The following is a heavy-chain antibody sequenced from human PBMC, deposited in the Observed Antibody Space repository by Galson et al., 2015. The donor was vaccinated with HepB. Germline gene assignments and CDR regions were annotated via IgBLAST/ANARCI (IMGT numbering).Heavy chain of an antibody. V-gene: IGHV3-30-3*01. CDR1: GFTFSSYA. D-gene: IGHD6-19*01. CDR2: ISYDGSNK. J-gene: IGHJ4*02. CDR3: ARMVEQWLVMGPFDY. Sequence: SLRLSCAASGFTFSSYAMHWVRQAPGKGLEWVAVISYDGSNKYYADSVKGRFTISRDNSKNTLYLQMNSLRAEDTAVYYCARMVEQWLVMGPFDYWGQGTLVTVSS.